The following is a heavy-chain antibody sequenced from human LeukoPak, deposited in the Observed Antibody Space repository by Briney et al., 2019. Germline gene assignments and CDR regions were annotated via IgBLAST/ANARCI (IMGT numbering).Heavy chain of an antibody. CDR3: ARGYSSGWYPAY. D-gene: IGHD6-19*01. V-gene: IGHV1-3*01. CDR1: GYTFTSYA. CDR2: INAGNGNT. J-gene: IGHJ4*02. Sequence: ASVKVSCKASGYTFTSYATHWVRQAPGQGLEWMGWINAGNGNTKYSQKFQGRVTITRDTSASTAYMELSSLRSEDTAVYYCARGYSSGWYPAYWGQGTLVTVSS.